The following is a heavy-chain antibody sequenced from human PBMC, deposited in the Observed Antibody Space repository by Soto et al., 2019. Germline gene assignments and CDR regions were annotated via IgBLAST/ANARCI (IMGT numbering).Heavy chain of an antibody. V-gene: IGHV4-30-2*01. CDR1: GGSISSGGYS. CDR2: IYHSGST. Sequence: QLQLQESGSGLVKPSQTLSLTCAVSGGSISSGGYSWSWIRQPPGKGLEWIGYIYHSGSTYYNPSLKSRVTISVDRSKNQFPLKLSSVTAADTAVYYCASMVRGVMRFDYWGQGTLVTVSS. J-gene: IGHJ4*02. CDR3: ASMVRGVMRFDY. D-gene: IGHD3-10*01.